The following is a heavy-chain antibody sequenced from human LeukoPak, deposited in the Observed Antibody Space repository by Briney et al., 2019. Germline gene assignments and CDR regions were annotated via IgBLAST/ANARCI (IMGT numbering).Heavy chain of an antibody. Sequence: GGSLRLSCAASGFTFSSFGMNWVRQAPGKGLEWVSSISSSSSYTYYADSVKGRFTISRDNAKNSLYLQMNSLRVEDTAVYYCARGIGYCSSTSCYFFDFWGQGTLVTVSS. D-gene: IGHD2-2*01. CDR2: ISSSSSYT. V-gene: IGHV3-21*01. J-gene: IGHJ4*02. CDR3: ARGIGYCSSTSCYFFDF. CDR1: GFTFSSFG.